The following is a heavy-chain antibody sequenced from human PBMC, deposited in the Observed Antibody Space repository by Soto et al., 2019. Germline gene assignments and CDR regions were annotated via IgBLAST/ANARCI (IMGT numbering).Heavy chain of an antibody. CDR2: IIPIFGTA. CDR3: AGGTHCSSTSCYPYYMDV. J-gene: IGHJ6*03. D-gene: IGHD2-2*01. CDR1: GGTFSSYA. Sequence: SVKVSCKASGGTFSSYAISWVRQAPGQGLEWMGGIIPIFGTANYAQKFQGRVTITADESTSTAYMELSSLRSEDTAVYYCAGGTHCSSTSCYPYYMDVWGKGTTVTVSS. V-gene: IGHV1-69*13.